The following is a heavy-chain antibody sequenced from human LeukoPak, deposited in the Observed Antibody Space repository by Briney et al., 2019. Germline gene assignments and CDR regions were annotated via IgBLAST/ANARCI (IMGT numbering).Heavy chain of an antibody. CDR2: ISGDGGST. J-gene: IGHJ4*02. D-gene: IGHD1-1*01. CDR3: AKDRIYSGTTFDY. CDR1: GFTFGDYG. V-gene: IGHV3-43*02. Sequence: GGSLRLSCAASGFTFGDYGMHWVRQAPGKSLEWVSLISGDGGSTYHADSVQGRFTISRDNSKNSLYLQMNSLRSEDTALYYCAKDRIYSGTTFDYWGLGTLVTVSS.